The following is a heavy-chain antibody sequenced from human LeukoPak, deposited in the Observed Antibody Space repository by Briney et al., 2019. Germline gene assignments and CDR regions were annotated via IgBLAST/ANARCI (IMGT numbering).Heavy chain of an antibody. V-gene: IGHV3-21*01. Sequence: GGSLRLSCAASGFTFSSYSMNWVRQAPGKGLEWVSSISSSSSYIYYADSVKGRFTISRDNAKNSLYLQMNSLRTEDTAVYYCARDRDNYYDSSGSIDYWDQGTLVTVSS. J-gene: IGHJ4*02. CDR3: ARDRDNYYDSSGSIDY. D-gene: IGHD3-22*01. CDR1: GFTFSSYS. CDR2: ISSSSSYI.